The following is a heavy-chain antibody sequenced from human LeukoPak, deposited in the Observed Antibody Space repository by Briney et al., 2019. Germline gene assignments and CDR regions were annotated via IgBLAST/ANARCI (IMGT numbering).Heavy chain of an antibody. J-gene: IGHJ1*01. CDR3: ARDPSSGFYKSPEYFQY. CDR2: ISSSSSYI. D-gene: IGHD6-19*01. CDR1: GFSFSTYS. Sequence: GGSLRLSCAASGFSFSTYSMNWVRQAPGKGLEWVSSISSSSSYIYYADSLKGRFTISRDNANNSLYLQMNSLRAEDTAVYYCARDPSSGFYKSPEYFQYWGQGTLVTVSS. V-gene: IGHV3-21*01.